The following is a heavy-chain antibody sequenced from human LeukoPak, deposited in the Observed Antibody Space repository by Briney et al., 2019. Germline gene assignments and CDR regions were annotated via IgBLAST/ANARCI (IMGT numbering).Heavy chain of an antibody. J-gene: IGHJ5*02. Sequence: SETLSLTCTVSGGSISSYYWSWIRQPSGKGLEWIGYIYYSGSTNYNPSLKSRVTISVDTSKNQFSLKLSSVTAADTAVYYCARHVYGSGQYNWFDPWGQGTLVTVSS. CDR2: IYYSGST. D-gene: IGHD3-10*01. CDR1: GGSISSYY. CDR3: ARHVYGSGQYNWFDP. V-gene: IGHV4-59*08.